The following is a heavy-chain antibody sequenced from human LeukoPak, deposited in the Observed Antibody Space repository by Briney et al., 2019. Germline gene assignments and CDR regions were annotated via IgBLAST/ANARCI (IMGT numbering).Heavy chain of an antibody. Sequence: PQASVKVSCKASGYTFTSYDINWVREATGQGLEWMGWMNPNSGNTGYAQKFQGRVTMTRNTSISTAYMDLSSLRSEDTALYYCATDRAGLPGWFDPWGQGTLVTVSS. CDR3: ATDRAGLPGWFDP. D-gene: IGHD3-10*01. CDR1: GYTFTSYD. J-gene: IGHJ5*02. CDR2: MNPNSGNT. V-gene: IGHV1-8*01.